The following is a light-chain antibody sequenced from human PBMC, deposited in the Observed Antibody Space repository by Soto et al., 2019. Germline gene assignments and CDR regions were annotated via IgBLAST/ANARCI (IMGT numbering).Light chain of an antibody. J-gene: IGLJ1*01. CDR1: SSNIGAGYD. Sequence: QSVLTQPPSVSGAPGQRVTISCTGSSSNIGAGYDVHWYQQLPGAAPKLLIYGNSNRPSEVPDRFSGSKSGTSASLAITGLQAEDEAEYYCLSYDCSLSPPTNVFGTGTKLTVL. CDR2: GNS. CDR3: LSYDCSLSPPTNV. V-gene: IGLV1-40*01.